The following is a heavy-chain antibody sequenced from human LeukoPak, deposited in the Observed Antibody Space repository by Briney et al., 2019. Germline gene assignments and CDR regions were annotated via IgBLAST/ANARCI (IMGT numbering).Heavy chain of an antibody. J-gene: IGHJ4*02. CDR2: IYFSGST. V-gene: IGHV4-59*01. D-gene: IGHD4-17*01. Sequence: ETLSLTCTVSGGSISSYYWSWIRQPPGKGLEWIGYIYFSGSTNYNPSLRSRVTISVDTSKNQFSLKLSSVTAADTAVYYCASYGDYVDYWGQGTLVTVSS. CDR3: ASYGDYVDY. CDR1: GGSISSYY.